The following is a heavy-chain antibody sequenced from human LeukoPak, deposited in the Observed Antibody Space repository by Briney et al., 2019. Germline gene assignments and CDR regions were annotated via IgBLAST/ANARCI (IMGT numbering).Heavy chain of an antibody. J-gene: IGHJ4*02. CDR1: GFTSGTYW. CDR3: ARDRGSSGWYEFDY. CDR2: IKQDGSEK. V-gene: IGHV3-7*01. Sequence: GGSLRLSCAASGFTSGTYWMSWVRQAPGKGLEWVANIKQDGSEKYYVDSVRGRFTISRDNAKNSLYLQMNSLRAKDTAVYYCARDRGSSGWYEFDYWGQGTLVTVSS. D-gene: IGHD6-19*01.